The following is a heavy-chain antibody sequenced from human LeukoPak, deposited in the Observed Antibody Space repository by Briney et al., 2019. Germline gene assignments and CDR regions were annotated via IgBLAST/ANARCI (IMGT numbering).Heavy chain of an antibody. Sequence: SETLSLTCIVSGDSISSTSYYWAWIRQPPGKGLEWIGMIFYSGSAYYTPSLRGRVTLSVDTSRNQFSLNLISVTAADTAVCYCARVNRYYYGSGSYSLDYWGQGTLVTVSS. CDR2: IFYSGSA. V-gene: IGHV4-39*07. CDR3: ARVNRYYYGSGSYSLDY. CDR1: GDSISSTSYY. D-gene: IGHD3-10*01. J-gene: IGHJ4*02.